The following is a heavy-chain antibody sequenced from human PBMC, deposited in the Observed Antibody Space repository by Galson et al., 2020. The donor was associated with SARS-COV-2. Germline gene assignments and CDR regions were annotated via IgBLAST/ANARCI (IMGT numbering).Heavy chain of an antibody. D-gene: IGHD2-15*01. CDR3: AKDLGGWELLLDD. V-gene: IGHV3-9*01. CDR2: ISWNGGSI. Sequence: GGSLRLSCTASGFTFDDYAMHWVRQAPGKGLEWVSSISWNGGSIGYADSVKGRFTISRDNARNSLYLQMNSLRAEDTALYYCAKDLGGWELLLDDWGQGTLVTVSS. CDR1: GFTFDDYA. J-gene: IGHJ4*02.